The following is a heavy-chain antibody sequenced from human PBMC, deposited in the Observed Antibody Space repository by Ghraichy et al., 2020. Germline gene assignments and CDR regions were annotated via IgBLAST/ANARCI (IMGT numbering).Heavy chain of an antibody. CDR1: GYTFSAYG. V-gene: IGHV1-18*01. D-gene: IGHD2-2*01. CDR2: ITTYSGDT. CDR3: ARRAICLDY. J-gene: IGHJ4*02. Sequence: ASVKVSCQASGYTFSAYGVSWVRQAPGQGLEWMGWITTYSGDTHYTQKFQDRLTMTTDTLANTTYMELRNLRPDDTAVYFCARRAICLDYWGQGTLIIVSS.